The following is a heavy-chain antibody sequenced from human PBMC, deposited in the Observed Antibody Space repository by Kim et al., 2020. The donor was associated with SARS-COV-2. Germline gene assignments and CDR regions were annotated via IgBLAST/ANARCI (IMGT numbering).Heavy chain of an antibody. Sequence: SGKEYVDYGRGRFTFSRDNAENSLYLQMNSLRDEDTAVYYCAVYRIGLAYWGQGTLVIVSS. D-gene: IGHD2-8*01. V-gene: IGHV3-7*01. J-gene: IGHJ4*02. CDR2: SGK. CDR3: AVYRIGLAY.